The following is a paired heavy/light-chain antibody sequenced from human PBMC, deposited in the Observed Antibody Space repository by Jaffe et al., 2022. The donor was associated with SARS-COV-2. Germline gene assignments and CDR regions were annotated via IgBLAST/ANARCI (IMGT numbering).Light chain of an antibody. CDR2: YKSDSDK. CDR3: MIWHSSASV. CDR1: SGINVGTYR. J-gene: IGLJ2*01. V-gene: IGLV5-45*03. Sequence: QAVLTQPSSLSASPGASASLTCTLRSGINVGTYRIYWYQQKPGSPPQYLLRYKSDSDKQQGSGVPSRFSGSKDASANAGILLISGLQSEDEADYYCMIWHSSASVFGGGTKLTVL.
Heavy chain of an antibody. CDR2: IYWDDDK. J-gene: IGHJ5*02. CDR1: GFSLSTSGVG. V-gene: IGHV2-5*02. Sequence: QITLKESGPTLVKPTQTLTLTCTFSGFSLSTSGVGVGWIRQPPGKALEWLALIYWDDDKRYSPSLKSRLTITKDTSKNQVVLTMTNMDPVDTATYYCAHSGGLLWFGEPWTLKNNWFDPWGQGTLVTVSS. CDR3: AHSGGLLWFGEPWTLKNNWFDP. D-gene: IGHD3-10*01.